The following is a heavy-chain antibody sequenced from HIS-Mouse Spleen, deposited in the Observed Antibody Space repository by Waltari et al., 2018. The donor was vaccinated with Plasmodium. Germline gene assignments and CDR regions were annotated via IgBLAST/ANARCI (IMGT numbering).Heavy chain of an antibody. Sequence: QITLKESGPTLVKPTQTLTLTCTFSGFSLSTSGVGVGWNRQPPGKALEWLALIYWNDDKRYSPSLNGRLTITKDTSKNQVVLTMTNMDPVDTATYYCAHGIVEYCSGGSCYYYGMDVWGQGTTVTVSS. CDR2: IYWNDDK. CDR3: AHGIVEYCSGGSCYYYGMDV. V-gene: IGHV2-5*01. D-gene: IGHD2-15*01. CDR1: GFSLSTSGVG. J-gene: IGHJ6*02.